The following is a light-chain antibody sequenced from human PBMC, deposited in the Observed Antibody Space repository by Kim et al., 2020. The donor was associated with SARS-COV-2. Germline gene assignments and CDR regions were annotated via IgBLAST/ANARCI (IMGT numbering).Light chain of an antibody. CDR1: QSVSSNY. Sequence: EIVLTQSPGTLSLSPGERATLSCRASQSVSSNYLAWYQQKPGQAPRLLIFGASSRATGIPDRFSGGGSGTDFTLTISTLEPEDFAVYYWQHYGSSRTFGQGTKLEI. CDR3: QHYGSSRT. V-gene: IGKV3-20*01. CDR2: GAS. J-gene: IGKJ2*01.